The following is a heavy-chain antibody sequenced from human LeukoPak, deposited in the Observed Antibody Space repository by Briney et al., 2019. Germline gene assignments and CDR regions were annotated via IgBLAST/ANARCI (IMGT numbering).Heavy chain of an antibody. V-gene: IGHV3-74*01. J-gene: IGHJ4*02. CDR1: GFTFSSYW. Sequence: GGSLRLSCAASGFTFSSYWMHWVRQTPGGGPVWVSRISTDGRNTGYADSVKGRFTISRDNAKNTLYLQMNGLRADDAAVYYCARDGLQLAFDCWGQGTLVTVSS. CDR3: ARDGLQLAFDC. CDR2: ISTDGRNT. D-gene: IGHD6-13*01.